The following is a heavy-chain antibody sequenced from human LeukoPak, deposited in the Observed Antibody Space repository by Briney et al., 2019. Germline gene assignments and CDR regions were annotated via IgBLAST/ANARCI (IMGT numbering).Heavy chain of an antibody. CDR3: ARALRGYSYAVDY. CDR1: GFTFSSYW. Sequence: GGSLRLSCVASGFTFSSYWMHWVRQDPRKGLVWVSGISGSGGSTYQAGSVKGRFTISRDNSKNTLYLQMNSLRAEDTAVYYCARALRGYSYAVDYWGQGTLVTVSS. CDR2: ISGSGGST. V-gene: IGHV3-23*01. D-gene: IGHD5-18*01. J-gene: IGHJ4*02.